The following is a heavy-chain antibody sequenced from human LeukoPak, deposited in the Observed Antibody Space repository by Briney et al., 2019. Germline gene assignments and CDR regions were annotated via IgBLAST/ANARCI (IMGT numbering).Heavy chain of an antibody. J-gene: IGHJ6*02. CDR3: AREEGTYGMDV. CDR1: GFTFSSYG. V-gene: IGHV3-30*03. CDR2: ISYDGSNK. Sequence: GGSLRLSCAASGFTFSSYGMHWVRQAPSKGLEWVAVISYDGSNKYYADSVKGRFTISRDNSKNTLYLQMNSLRAEDTAVYYCAREEGTYGMDVWGQGTTVTVSS.